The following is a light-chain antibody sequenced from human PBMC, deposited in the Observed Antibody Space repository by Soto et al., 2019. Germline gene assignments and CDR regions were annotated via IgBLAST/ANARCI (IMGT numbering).Light chain of an antibody. CDR1: QNIYGW. J-gene: IGKJ1*01. CDR2: DAS. Sequence: IQMTQSPSTLSASVGDRVTITCRATQNIYGWLAWYQQKSGKAPKLLIYDASSLESGVPSRFSGSGFGTEFTVTISSLQPDDFATYYFQQYNSYPWTFGQGTKVDIK. CDR3: QQYNSYPWT. V-gene: IGKV1-5*01.